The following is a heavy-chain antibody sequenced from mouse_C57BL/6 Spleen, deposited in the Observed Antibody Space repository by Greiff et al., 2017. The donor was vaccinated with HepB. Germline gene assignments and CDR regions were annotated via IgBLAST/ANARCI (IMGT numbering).Heavy chain of an antibody. CDR3: ARDLLLYAMDY. CDR2: ISGGGGNT. D-gene: IGHD2-1*01. J-gene: IGHJ4*01. Sequence: EVKLMESGGGLVKPGGSLKLSCAASGFTFSSYTMSWVRQTPEKRLEWVATISGGGGNTYYPDSVKGRFTISRDNAKNTLYLQMSSLRSEDTALYYCARDLLLYAMDYWGQGTSVTVSS. V-gene: IGHV5-9*01. CDR1: GFTFSSYT.